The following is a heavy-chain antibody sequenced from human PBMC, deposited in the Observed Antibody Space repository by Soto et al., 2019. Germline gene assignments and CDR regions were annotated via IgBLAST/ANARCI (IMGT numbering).Heavy chain of an antibody. J-gene: IGHJ3*02. CDR2: IYPTDSNT. Sequence: GESLKISCKGSGYSFTSYWIGWVRQMPGKGLQWMGLIYPTDSNTSYSPSFQGLVTISADRSISTAYLQWSSLKASDTAMYYCVKCVGGAHDAFDMWGQGTMVTVSS. D-gene: IGHD2-15*01. V-gene: IGHV5-51*01. CDR1: GYSFTSYW. CDR3: VKCVGGAHDAFDM.